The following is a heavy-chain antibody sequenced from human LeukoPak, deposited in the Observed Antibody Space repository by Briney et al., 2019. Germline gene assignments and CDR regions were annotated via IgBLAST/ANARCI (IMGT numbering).Heavy chain of an antibody. CDR2: TYSGGST. CDR3: ARVGTDWSNDY. V-gene: IGHV3-53*01. D-gene: IGHD3-9*01. CDR1: GFTFSSNS. Sequence: GGSLRLSCAASGFTFSSNSMSWVRQAPGKGLEWVSITYSGGSTYYADSVKGRFTISRDNSKNTLFLQMNSLRAEDTAVYYCARVGTDWSNDYWGQGTLVTVSS. J-gene: IGHJ4*02.